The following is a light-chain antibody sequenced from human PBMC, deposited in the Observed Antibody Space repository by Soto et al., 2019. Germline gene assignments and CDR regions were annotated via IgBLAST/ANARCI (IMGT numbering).Light chain of an antibody. V-gene: IGKV3-11*01. J-gene: IGKJ4*01. CDR3: QQRSNWPPV. CDR2: DAS. CDR1: QTVYRY. Sequence: EIILTQSPDTLSLSPGDRATLSCRASQTVYRYLGWYQQKPGQAPRLLIYDASNRATGIPARFSGSGSGTDFTLTISSLEPEDFAVYYCQQRSNWPPVFGGGTKVDIK.